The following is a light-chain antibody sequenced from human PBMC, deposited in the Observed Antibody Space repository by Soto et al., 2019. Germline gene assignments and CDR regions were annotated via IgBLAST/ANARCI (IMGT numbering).Light chain of an antibody. J-gene: IGKJ4*01. CDR2: AAS. CDR1: QGIGSW. Sequence: DIQMTQSPSSVSASVGDRVTITCRASQGIGSWLGWYQQKAGKAPKLLISAASSLQSGVPSRFSGSGSGTDFSLTISSLQHEDFATYYCQQTISFPVTFGGGTKVEIK. V-gene: IGKV1-12*01. CDR3: QQTISFPVT.